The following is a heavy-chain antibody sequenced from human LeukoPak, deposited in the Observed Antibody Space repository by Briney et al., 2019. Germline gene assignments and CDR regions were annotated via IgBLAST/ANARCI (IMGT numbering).Heavy chain of an antibody. J-gene: IGHJ6*03. Sequence: GGSLRLSCAASGFTFDDYGMSWVRQAPGKGLEWVSGINWNGGSTGYADSVKGRFTISRDNAKNSLYLQTNSLRAEDTALYYCARVPTTSYYYYMDVWGKGTTVTVSS. CDR2: INWNGGST. CDR1: GFTFDDYG. V-gene: IGHV3-20*04. D-gene: IGHD4-17*01. CDR3: ARVPTTSYYYYMDV.